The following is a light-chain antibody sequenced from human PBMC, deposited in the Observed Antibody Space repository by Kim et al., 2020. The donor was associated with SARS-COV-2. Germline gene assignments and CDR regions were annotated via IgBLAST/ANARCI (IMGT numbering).Light chain of an antibody. J-gene: IGKJ2*01. Sequence: DIQMTQSPSSLSASVGDRVTITCRASQSINSYLNWYQQKPGKAPKLLIYAASSLQSGVPSSFSGSGSGTDFTLTISSLQPEDFATYYCQQGYDTPYTFGQGTKLEI. CDR1: QSINSY. CDR2: AAS. V-gene: IGKV1-39*01. CDR3: QQGYDTPYT.